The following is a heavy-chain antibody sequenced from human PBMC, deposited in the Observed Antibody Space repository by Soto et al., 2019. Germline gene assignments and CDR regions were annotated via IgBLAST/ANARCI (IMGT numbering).Heavy chain of an antibody. CDR1: GYAFSFV. J-gene: IGHJ4*02. CDR2: ISASDGST. D-gene: IGHD3-10*01. Sequence: VQSGGEVKKPGASVRVSCKASGYAFSFVFSWVRQAPGQGLEWMGCISASDGSTNSAQKFRGRISLTTDTSTNTAYLDLLSLTSDDTAVYFCATYYFGSGSYYRFDNWGQGTLVTVSS. V-gene: IGHV1-18*01. CDR3: ATYYFGSGSYYRFDN.